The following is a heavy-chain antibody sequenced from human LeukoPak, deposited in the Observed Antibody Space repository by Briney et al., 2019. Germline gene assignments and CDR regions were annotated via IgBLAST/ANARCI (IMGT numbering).Heavy chain of an antibody. CDR1: GFTFTRYW. V-gene: IGHV3-74*01. Sequence: PGGSLRLSCVGSGFTFTRYWMHWVRQAPGKGLVWVSRINSDGSSTSYADSVRGRFTVSRDNPKNTLHLQMNSLTAEDTAVYYCAREGIVRATPFDYWGQGTLVAVSS. D-gene: IGHD1-26*01. CDR3: AREGIVRATPFDY. CDR2: INSDGSST. J-gene: IGHJ4*02.